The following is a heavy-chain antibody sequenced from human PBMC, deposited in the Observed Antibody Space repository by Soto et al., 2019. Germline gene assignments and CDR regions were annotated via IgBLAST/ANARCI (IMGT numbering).Heavy chain of an antibody. D-gene: IGHD3-16*01. Sequence: QITLRESGPTLVKPTQTLTVTCSFSGFSFTASGVGVGWFRQPPGQALQWLALIYWNGNERYSPSLNKRLTVTKDTSKNQVVLTMTNVDPVDTATYFCAHELSGYYDVMDVWGPGTNVTVSS. J-gene: IGHJ6*02. CDR1: GFSFTASGVG. CDR2: IYWNGNE. CDR3: AHELSGYYDVMDV. V-gene: IGHV2-5*01.